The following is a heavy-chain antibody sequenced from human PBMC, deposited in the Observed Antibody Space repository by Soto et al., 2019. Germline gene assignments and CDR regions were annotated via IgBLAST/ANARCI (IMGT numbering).Heavy chain of an antibody. CDR3: AKDPATIAVAGTFDY. D-gene: IGHD6-19*01. CDR1: GFTFSTYG. V-gene: IGHV3-23*01. J-gene: IGHJ4*02. CDR2: ISGSGGST. Sequence: EVKLLESGGGLVQPGGSLRLSCAASGFTFSTYGMSWVRQAPGKGLEWVSIISGSGGSTYYADTVKGRFTISRDNSKNTWYLQMNSLRAEDTAVYYCAKDPATIAVAGTFDYWGQGTLVIVSS.